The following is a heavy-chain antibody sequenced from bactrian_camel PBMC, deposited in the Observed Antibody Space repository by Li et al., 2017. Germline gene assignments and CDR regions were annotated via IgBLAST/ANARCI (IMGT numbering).Heavy chain of an antibody. Sequence: HVQLVESGGGSVQAGGSLRLSCVASSYTSRTFFMGWFRQASGKEREGVAAIFTGGGPPYYDDSVKDRFTISRDNTKNTLYLQLNSLKTEDTAVYYCVRSCGLGYNCGRYWGQGTQVTVS. CDR3: VRSCGLGYNCGRY. CDR1: SYTSRTFF. J-gene: IGHJ4*01. CDR2: IFTGGGPP. V-gene: IGHV3S1*01. D-gene: IGHD2*01.